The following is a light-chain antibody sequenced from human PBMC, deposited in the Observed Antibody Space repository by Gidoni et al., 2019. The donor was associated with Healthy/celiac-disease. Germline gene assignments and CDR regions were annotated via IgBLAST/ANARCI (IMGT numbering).Light chain of an antibody. J-gene: IGLJ2*01. CDR3: KVWDSSSDHVV. CDR2: DDS. CDR1: NIGSES. V-gene: IGLV3-21*03. Sequence: SYVLTQPPPVSVAPGKTARITCGGNNIGSESVHWYQQKPGQAPVLVVYDDSDRPSGIPERFSGSNSGNTATLTISRVEARDEADYYCKVWDSSSDHVVFGGGTKLTVL.